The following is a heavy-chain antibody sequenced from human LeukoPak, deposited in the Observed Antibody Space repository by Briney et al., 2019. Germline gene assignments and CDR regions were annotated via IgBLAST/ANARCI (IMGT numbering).Heavy chain of an antibody. Sequence: GGSLRLSCAASGFTFSSYAMHWVRQAPGKGLEWVAVISYDGSNKYYADSVKGRFTISRDNSKNTLYLQMNSLRAEDTAVYYCARDRRYSGSPFDYWGQGTLVTVSS. J-gene: IGHJ4*02. CDR3: ARDRRYSGSPFDY. CDR1: GFTFSSYA. CDR2: ISYDGSNK. D-gene: IGHD1-26*01. V-gene: IGHV3-30*04.